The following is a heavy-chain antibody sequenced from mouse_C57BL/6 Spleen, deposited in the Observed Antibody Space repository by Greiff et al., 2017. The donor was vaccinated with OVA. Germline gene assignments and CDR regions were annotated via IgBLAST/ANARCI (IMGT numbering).Heavy chain of an antibody. CDR2: IDPETGGT. V-gene: IGHV1-15*01. Sequence: QVQLKQSGAELVRPGASVTLSCKASGYTFTDYEMHWVKQTPVHGLEWIGAIDPETGGTAYNQKFKGKAILTADKSSSTAYMELRSLTSEDSAVYYCTRPYYYGSRSAYWGQGTLVTVSA. CDR3: TRPYYYGSRSAY. D-gene: IGHD1-1*01. CDR1: GYTFTDYE. J-gene: IGHJ3*01.